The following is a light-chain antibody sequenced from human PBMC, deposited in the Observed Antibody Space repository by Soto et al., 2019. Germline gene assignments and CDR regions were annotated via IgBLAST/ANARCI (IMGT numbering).Light chain of an antibody. CDR3: QQYHKWRT. Sequence: EVAMTQSPATMSLSPGARATLLFRPSQSVGINLAWYQHQPGQAPRLLIYGASTRATDIPARISGSGSGTEFTLTISSLQSEDFAVYYCQQYHKWRTFGQGTKVDIK. CDR1: QSVGIN. J-gene: IGKJ1*01. CDR2: GAS. V-gene: IGKV3-15*01.